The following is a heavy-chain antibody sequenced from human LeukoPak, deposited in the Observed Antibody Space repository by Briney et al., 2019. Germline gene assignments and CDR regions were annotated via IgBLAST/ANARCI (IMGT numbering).Heavy chain of an antibody. V-gene: IGHV3-74*01. D-gene: IGHD1-26*01. CDR2: INADGSST. J-gene: IGHJ4*02. CDR3: VRGTSTRGPTTFDY. Sequence: PGGSLRLSCAASGFTFNNYWMHWVRQAPGKGLVWVSRINADGSSTSYADSVKGRFTISRDNAKNTLYLQMNSLRAEDTAVYYCVRGTSTRGPTTFDYWGQGTLVTVSS. CDR1: GFTFNNYW.